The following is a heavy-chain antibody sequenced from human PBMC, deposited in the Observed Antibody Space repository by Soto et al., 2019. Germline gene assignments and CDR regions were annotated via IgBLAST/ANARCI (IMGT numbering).Heavy chain of an antibody. Sequence: SETLSLTCAVYGGSFSGSYYWTWLRQPPGKGLEWIGYISYTGRTKYNPSLQSRVTISVDTSKNDFSLNLSSVTAADTAVYFCAREWGLLPYYVMNVWGHGTAVTVSS. J-gene: IGHJ6*02. V-gene: IGHV4-61*03. CDR2: ISYTGRT. CDR1: GGSFSGSYY. CDR3: AREWGLLPYYVMNV. D-gene: IGHD7-27*01.